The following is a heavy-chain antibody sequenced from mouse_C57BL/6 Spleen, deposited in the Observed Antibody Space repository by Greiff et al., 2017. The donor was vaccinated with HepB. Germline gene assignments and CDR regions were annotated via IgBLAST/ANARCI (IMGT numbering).Heavy chain of an antibody. CDR1: GYTFTSYW. V-gene: IGHV1-59*01. D-gene: IGHD1-1*01. J-gene: IGHJ4*01. CDR3: ARRGYYGSSSYAMDY. CDR2: IDPSDSYT. Sequence: VQLLQPGAELVRPGTSVKLSCKASGYTFTSYWMHWVKQRPGQGLEWIGVIDPSDSYTNYNQKFKGKATLTVDTSSSTAYMQLSSLTSEDSAVYYCARRGYYGSSSYAMDYWGQGTSVTVSS.